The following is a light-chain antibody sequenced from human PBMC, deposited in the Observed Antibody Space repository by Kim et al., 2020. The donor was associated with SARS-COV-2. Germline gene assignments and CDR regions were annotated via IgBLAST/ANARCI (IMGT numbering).Light chain of an antibody. CDR3: QVCDFAHPA. CDR2: YDS. Sequence: SYELTQPPSVSVAPGKTARITCGGNNIGTKGVHWCQQKPGQAPVLVIYYDSDRPSGIPERFSGSKSGNTATLTINRVEAGDEADYFCQVCDFAHPAFGGG. CDR1: NIGTKG. J-gene: IGLJ3*02. V-gene: IGLV3-21*04.